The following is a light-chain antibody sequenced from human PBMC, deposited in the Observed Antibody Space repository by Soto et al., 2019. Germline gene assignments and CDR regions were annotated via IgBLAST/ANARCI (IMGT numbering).Light chain of an antibody. CDR3: QERSNWHSHS. CDR1: QSVFDY. Sequence: EIVLTQSPATLSWSPGQRATLSCKASQSVFDYIAWYQQKPGQAPRLLIYEASIRATGVPARFSGSGSGTDFTLTLSSLGPEDFSVYYCQERSNWHSHSFGGGTKVEIK. CDR2: EAS. V-gene: IGKV3-11*01. J-gene: IGKJ4*01.